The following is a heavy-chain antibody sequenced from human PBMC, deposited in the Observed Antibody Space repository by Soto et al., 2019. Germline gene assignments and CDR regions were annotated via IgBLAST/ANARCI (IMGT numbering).Heavy chain of an antibody. D-gene: IGHD6-19*01. CDR1: GFTFSSYW. CDR3: ARESVAGFD. CDR2: VSDGGYNK. V-gene: IGHV3-30*03. J-gene: IGHJ4*02. Sequence: PGGSLRLSXAASGFTFSSYWMSWVHQPPGKGLEWVAVVSDGGYNKFYFDSVKGRFTVFRDDSKQTLDLQMNDLRPEDTAIYFCARESVAGFDWGQGTRVTVSS.